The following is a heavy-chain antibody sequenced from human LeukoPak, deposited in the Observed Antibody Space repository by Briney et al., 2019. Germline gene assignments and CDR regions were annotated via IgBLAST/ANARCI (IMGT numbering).Heavy chain of an antibody. D-gene: IGHD6-19*01. CDR2: INHSGST. CDR3: ARGKIAVAGTGYFQH. J-gene: IGHJ1*01. Sequence: PSETLSLTCAVYGGSFSGYYWSWIRQPPGKGLEWIGEINHSGSTNYNPSLKSRVTISVDTPKNQFSLKLSSVTAADTAVYYCARGKIAVAGTGYFQHWGQGTLVTVSS. V-gene: IGHV4-34*01. CDR1: GGSFSGYY.